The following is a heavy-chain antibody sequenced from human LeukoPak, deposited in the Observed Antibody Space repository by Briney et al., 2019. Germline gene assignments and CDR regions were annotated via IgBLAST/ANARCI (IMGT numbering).Heavy chain of an antibody. V-gene: IGHV1-8*03. CDR2: MNPNSGNT. CDR3: ARSPGDYDYYYYMDV. J-gene: IGHJ6*03. Sequence: GASVKVSCKASGYTFTSYDINWVRQATGQGLEWMGWMNPNSGNTGYAQKFQGRVTITRNTSISTAYMELSSLRSEDTAVYYCARSPGDYDYYYYMDVWGKGTTVTVSS. CDR1: GYTFTSYD. D-gene: IGHD4-17*01.